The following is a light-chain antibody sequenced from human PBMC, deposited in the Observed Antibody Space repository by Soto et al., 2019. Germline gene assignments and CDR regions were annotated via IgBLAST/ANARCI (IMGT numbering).Light chain of an antibody. CDR2: EVS. CDR3: SSHRSSSTLYV. CDR1: SSDIGGYKY. V-gene: IGLV2-14*01. Sequence: QSALTQPASVSGSPGQSITISCTGTSSDIGGYKYVSWYRQHPGKAPKLMIYEVSNRPSGVSDRFSGSKSGNTASLTISGLQAEDEADYYCSSHRSSSTLYVFGSGTKVTVL. J-gene: IGLJ1*01.